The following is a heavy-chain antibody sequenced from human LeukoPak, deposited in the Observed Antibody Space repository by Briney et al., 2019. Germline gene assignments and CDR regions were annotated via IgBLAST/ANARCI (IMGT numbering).Heavy chain of an antibody. CDR2: IQNDGSDK. Sequence: GGSLRLSCAASGINFRSSGMPWVRQAPGKGLEWVTFIQNDGSDKYYAASVKGRFTISRDNSKNTVYLHMASLRADDTALYYCAREGGRAVPGRFDQWGQGTLVTVSS. CDR3: AREGGRAVPGRFDQ. D-gene: IGHD6-13*01. J-gene: IGHJ4*02. CDR1: GINFRSSG. V-gene: IGHV3-30*02.